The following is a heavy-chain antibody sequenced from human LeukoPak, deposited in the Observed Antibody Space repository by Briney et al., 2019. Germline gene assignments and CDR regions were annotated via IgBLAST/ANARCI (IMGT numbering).Heavy chain of an antibody. CDR3: AKDIKKIVGATIVFDY. V-gene: IGHV3-23*01. CDR2: ISGSGGST. CDR1: GFTFSSYA. Sequence: GGSLRLSCAGSGFTFSSYAMSWVRQAPGKGLEWVSAISGSGGSTYYADSVEGRFTISRDNSKNTLYLQMNSLRAEDTAVYYCAKDIKKIVGATIVFDYWGQGTLVTVSS. D-gene: IGHD1-26*01. J-gene: IGHJ4*02.